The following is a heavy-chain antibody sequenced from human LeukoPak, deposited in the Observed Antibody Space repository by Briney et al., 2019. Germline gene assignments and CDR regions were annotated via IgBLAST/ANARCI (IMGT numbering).Heavy chain of an antibody. V-gene: IGHV3-74*01. D-gene: IGHD3-10*01. J-gene: IGHJ4*01. CDR2: INSDGSST. CDR1: GFHFSSYW. Sequence: GGSLRLSYGASGFHFSSYWMHWLRQAPGKGLVWVSRINSDGSSTSYADSVKGRFTISRDNAKNTLYLQMNSLRAEDTVVYYCGRGLLWFGEFTFDYWGQGTLVTVSS. CDR3: GRGLLWFGEFTFDY.